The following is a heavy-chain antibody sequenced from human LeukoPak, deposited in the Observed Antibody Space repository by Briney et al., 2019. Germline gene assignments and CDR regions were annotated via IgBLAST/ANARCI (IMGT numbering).Heavy chain of an antibody. D-gene: IGHD3-22*01. Sequence: SETLSLTCTVSGGSVSSGSYYWSWSRQPPGKGLEWIGYIYYSGSTNYNPSLRSRVTISVDTSKKQFSLKLSSVTAADTAVYYCARMHYYDSSGYYRAFDIWGQGTMVTVSS. CDR3: ARMHYYDSSGYYRAFDI. CDR2: IYYSGST. CDR1: GGSVSSGSYY. V-gene: IGHV4-61*01. J-gene: IGHJ3*02.